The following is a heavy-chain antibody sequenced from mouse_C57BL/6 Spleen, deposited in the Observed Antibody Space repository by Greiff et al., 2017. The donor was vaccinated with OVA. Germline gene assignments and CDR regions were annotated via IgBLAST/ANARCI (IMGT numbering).Heavy chain of an antibody. V-gene: IGHV5-6*01. Sequence: EVQLQQSGGDLVKPGGSLKLSCAASGFTFSSYGMSWVRQTPDKRLEWVATISSGGSYTYYPDSVKGRFTISRDNAKNTLYLQMSSLKSEDTAMYYCARSTTVVATFDYWGQGTTLTVSS. J-gene: IGHJ2*01. CDR1: GFTFSSYG. CDR2: ISSGGSYT. D-gene: IGHD1-1*01. CDR3: ARSTTVVATFDY.